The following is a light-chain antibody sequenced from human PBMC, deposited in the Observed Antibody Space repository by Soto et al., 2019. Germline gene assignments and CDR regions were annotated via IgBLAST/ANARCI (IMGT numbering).Light chain of an antibody. V-gene: IGKV1-5*03. J-gene: IGKJ2*01. Sequence: DIQMTQSPSTLSASVGDRVTITCRASQSISSWLAWYQQKSGKAPKLLIYKASSLESGVPSRFSGSGSGTEFTLTISSLQPDDFATYYGQQYNSYSRNTFGQGTKLEIK. CDR3: QQYNSYSRNT. CDR2: KAS. CDR1: QSISSW.